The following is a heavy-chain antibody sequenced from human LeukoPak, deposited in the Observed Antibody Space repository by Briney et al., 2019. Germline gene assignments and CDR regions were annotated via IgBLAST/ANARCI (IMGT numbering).Heavy chain of an antibody. V-gene: IGHV4-61*02. CDR3: ARDHRWELALDY. D-gene: IGHD1-26*01. CDR1: GGSISSGTYY. Sequence: SQTLSLTCTVSGGSISSGTYYWSWVRQPAGKGLEWIGRIYTSGSTNYNPSLKSRVTISVDTSKNQFSLKLSSVTAADTAVYYCARDHRWELALDYWGQGTLVTVSS. J-gene: IGHJ4*02. CDR2: IYTSGST.